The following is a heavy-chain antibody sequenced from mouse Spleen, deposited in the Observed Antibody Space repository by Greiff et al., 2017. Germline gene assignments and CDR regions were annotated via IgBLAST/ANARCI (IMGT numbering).Heavy chain of an antibody. CDR1: GFTFSSYA. Sequence: EVQLQESGGGLVKLGGSLKLSCAASGFTFSSYAMSWVRQTPEKRLEWVATISSGGGNTYYPDSVKGRFTISRDNAKNTLYLQMSSLKSEDTAMYYCARQNYGSSFYWYFDVWGAGTTVTVSS. V-gene: IGHV5-9-3*01. J-gene: IGHJ1*01. CDR2: ISSGGGNT. CDR3: ARQNYGSSFYWYFDV. D-gene: IGHD1-1*01.